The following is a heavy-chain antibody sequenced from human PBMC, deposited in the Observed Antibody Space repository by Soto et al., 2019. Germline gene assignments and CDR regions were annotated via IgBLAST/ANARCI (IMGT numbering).Heavy chain of an antibody. CDR2: IYKNGYS. V-gene: IGHV4-59*08. D-gene: IGHD2-8*01. CDR1: GASVSDYY. J-gene: IGHJ5*02. Sequence: QVQLQESGPGLVKPSETLSLTCIVSGASVSDYYWSWIRQSPGKGLDWIGYIYKNGYSSYNPSLRSRATMSLDTSKNQVSLNVTSVTAADTAVYYCARHLFPSDFSPEWYHWFDPWGQGTLVTVSS. CDR3: ARHLFPSDFSPEWYHWFDP.